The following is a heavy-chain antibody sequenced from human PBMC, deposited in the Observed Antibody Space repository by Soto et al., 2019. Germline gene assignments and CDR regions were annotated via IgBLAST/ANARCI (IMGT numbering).Heavy chain of an antibody. Sequence: PSETLSLTCTVSGGSISSSSYYWGWIRQPPGKGLEWIGSIYYSGSTYYNPSLKSRVTISVDTSKNQFFLKLSSVTAADTAVYYCARASPEPIVLMVYFNWFDPWGQGTLVTVSS. V-gene: IGHV4-39*01. CDR1: GGSISSSSYY. CDR3: ARASPEPIVLMVYFNWFDP. D-gene: IGHD2-8*01. CDR2: IYYSGST. J-gene: IGHJ5*02.